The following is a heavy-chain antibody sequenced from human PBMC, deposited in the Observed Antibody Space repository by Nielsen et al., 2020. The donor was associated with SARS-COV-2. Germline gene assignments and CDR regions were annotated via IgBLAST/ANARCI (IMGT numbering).Heavy chain of an antibody. J-gene: IGHJ5*02. D-gene: IGHD6-13*01. V-gene: IGHV1-2*06. CDR3: ARVAGYSSSWYNWFDP. CDR2: INPNSGGT. Sequence: WVRQAPGQGLEWMGRINPNSGGTNYAQKFQGRVTMTRDTSISTAYMELRSLRSDDTAVYYCARVAGYSSSWYNWFDPWGQGTLVTVSS.